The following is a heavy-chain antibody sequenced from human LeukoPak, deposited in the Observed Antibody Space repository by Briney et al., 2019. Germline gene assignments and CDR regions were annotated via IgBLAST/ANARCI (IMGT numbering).Heavy chain of an antibody. D-gene: IGHD2-2*01. Sequence: SSGTLSLTCAVYGGSFSGYYWSWIRQAPGKGLEWIGEINHSGSTNYNPSLKSRVTISVDTSKNQFSLKLSSVTAADTAVYYCARRVPPYYFDYWGQGTLVTVSS. CDR3: ARRVPPYYFDY. CDR2: INHSGST. CDR1: GGSFSGYY. J-gene: IGHJ4*02. V-gene: IGHV4-34*01.